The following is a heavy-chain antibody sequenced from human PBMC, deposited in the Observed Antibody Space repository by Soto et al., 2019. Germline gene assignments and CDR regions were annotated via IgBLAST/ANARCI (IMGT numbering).Heavy chain of an antibody. V-gene: IGHV4-30-4*01. D-gene: IGHD5-12*01. J-gene: IGHJ4*02. CDR3: AREKGYISGPKNFDY. Sequence: SETLSLTCTVSGASISSGGYFWIWVRQSPGKGLEWIGYIYDSGSSYYNPSLKSRVTMSVDTSKNQFSLKLRSVTAADTAVYYCAREKGYISGPKNFDYWGQGTLVTVSS. CDR1: GASISSGGYF. CDR2: IYDSGSS.